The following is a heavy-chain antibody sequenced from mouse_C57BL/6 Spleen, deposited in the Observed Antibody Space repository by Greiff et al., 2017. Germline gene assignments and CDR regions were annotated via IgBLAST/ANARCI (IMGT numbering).Heavy chain of an antibody. CDR3: SRDYYGSSYYRFAY. CDR2: IDPEDGET. D-gene: IGHD1-1*01. J-gene: IGHJ3*01. Sequence: EVQLQQSGAELVKPGASVKLSCTASGFNIKDYYMHWVNQRPEQGLEWIGSIDPEDGETKYAPKFQGKATITADTSSNTAYLQLSSLTSEDTAVYYCSRDYYGSSYYRFAYWGQGTLVTVSA. CDR1: GFNIKDYY. V-gene: IGHV14-2*01.